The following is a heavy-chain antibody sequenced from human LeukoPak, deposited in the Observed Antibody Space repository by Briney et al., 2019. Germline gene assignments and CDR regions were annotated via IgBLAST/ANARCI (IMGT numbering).Heavy chain of an antibody. D-gene: IGHD2-15*01. CDR3: ARGGWRYCSGGSCYFDN. V-gene: IGHV4-59*01. J-gene: IGHJ4*02. Sequence: PSETLSLTCTVSGGSISSYYRIWIRQPPGKGLEWIGYIHYSGSTYYNPSLKSRVTISVDTSKNQFSLKLTSVTAADTAVYYCARGGWRYCSGGSCYFDNWGQGTLVTVSS. CDR2: IHYSGST. CDR1: GGSISSYY.